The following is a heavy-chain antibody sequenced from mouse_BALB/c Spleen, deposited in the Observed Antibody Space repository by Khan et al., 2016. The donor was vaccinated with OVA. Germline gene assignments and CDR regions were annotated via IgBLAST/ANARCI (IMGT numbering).Heavy chain of an antibody. Sequence: EVQLVETGPGLVKPSQSLSLTCTVTGYSITSDYVWNWIRQFPGNKLEWMGYISYSGSTSYTPSLKRRFSITRDTSKNQFFLQLNSMTTEDTATYYCTRGRANWGQGTLVTVSA. J-gene: IGHJ3*01. D-gene: IGHD3-3*01. V-gene: IGHV3-2*02. CDR2: ISYSGST. CDR1: GYSITSDYV. CDR3: TRGRAN.